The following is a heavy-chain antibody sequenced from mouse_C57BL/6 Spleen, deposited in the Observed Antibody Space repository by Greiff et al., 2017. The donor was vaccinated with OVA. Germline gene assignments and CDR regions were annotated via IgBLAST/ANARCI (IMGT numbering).Heavy chain of an antibody. CDR3: ARHSNYNAMDY. CDR2: ISNGGGST. Sequence: EVHLVESGGGLVQPGGSLKLSCAASGFTFSDYYMYWVRQTPEKRLEWVAYISNGGGSTYYPDTVKGRFTISRDNAKNTLYLQMSRLKSEDTAMYYCARHSNYNAMDYWGQGTSVTVSS. CDR1: GFTFSDYY. D-gene: IGHD2-5*01. J-gene: IGHJ4*01. V-gene: IGHV5-12*01.